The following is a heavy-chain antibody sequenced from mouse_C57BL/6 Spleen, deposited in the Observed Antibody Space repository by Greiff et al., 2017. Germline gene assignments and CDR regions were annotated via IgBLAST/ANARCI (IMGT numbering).Heavy chain of an antibody. CDR2: IHPNSGST. V-gene: IGHV1-64*01. CDR3: ARGVYERGFDY. CDR1: GYTFTSYW. J-gene: IGHJ2*01. Sequence: QVQLQQSGAELVKPGASVKLSCKASGYTFTSYWMHWVKQRPGQGLEWIGMIHPNSGSTNYNEKFKSKATLTVDKSSSTAYMQLSSLTSEDSAVYYCARGVYERGFDYWGQGTTLTVSS. D-gene: IGHD1-3*01.